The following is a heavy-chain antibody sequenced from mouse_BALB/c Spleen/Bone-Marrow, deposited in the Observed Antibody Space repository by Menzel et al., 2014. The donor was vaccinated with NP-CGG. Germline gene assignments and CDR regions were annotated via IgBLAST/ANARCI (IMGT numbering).Heavy chain of an antibody. D-gene: IGHD2-1*01. J-gene: IGHJ3*01. CDR2: IWGGGST. CDR1: GFSLXRYS. V-gene: IGHV2-6-4*01. CDR3: ARNGNSFAY. Sequence: VMLVESGPGLVAPSQSLSITCTVSGFSLXRYSVHWVRQPPGKGLEWLGVIWGGGSTDYNSALKSRLSISKDNSKSQVFLKMNSLQTDDTAMYYCARNGNSFAYWGQGTLVTVSA.